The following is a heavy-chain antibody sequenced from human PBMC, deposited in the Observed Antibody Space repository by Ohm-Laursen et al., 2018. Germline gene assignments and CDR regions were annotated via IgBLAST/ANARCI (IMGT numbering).Heavy chain of an antibody. CDR2: IGGSGDIT. J-gene: IGHJ4*02. CDR1: GFTFSSYG. D-gene: IGHD3-10*01. Sequence: SLRLSCAASGFTFSSYGMHWVRRAPGKGLEWVSGIGGSGDITYSADSVRGRLIISRDNSKNTLYLQMNSLRADDTAVYYCAKDFHSGSGSYTDFDYWGQGTLVTVSS. CDR3: AKDFHSGSGSYTDFDY. V-gene: IGHV3-23*01.